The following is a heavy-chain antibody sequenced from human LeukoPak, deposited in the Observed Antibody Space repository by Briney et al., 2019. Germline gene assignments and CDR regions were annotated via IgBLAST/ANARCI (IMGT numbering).Heavy chain of an antibody. CDR3: ARVRVERAYYYMDV. D-gene: IGHD5-24*01. V-gene: IGHV1-8*03. Sequence: ASVKVSCKASGYTFTSYDINWVRQATGQGLEWMGWMNPNSGNTGYAQKFQGRVTITRNTSISTAYMELSSLRSEDTAVYYCARVRVERAYYYMDVWGKGTTVTVSS. CDR1: GYTFTSYD. CDR2: MNPNSGNT. J-gene: IGHJ6*03.